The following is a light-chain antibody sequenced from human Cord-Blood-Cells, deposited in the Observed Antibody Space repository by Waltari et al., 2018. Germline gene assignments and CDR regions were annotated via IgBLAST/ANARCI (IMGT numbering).Light chain of an antibody. CDR1: SSDVGSYNL. Sequence: QSALTQPASVSGSPGQSITISCTGTSSDVGSYNLVSVYQQHPGKAPKLMIYEGSKRPSGVSNRFSGSKSGNTACLTISGLQAEDEADYYCCSYAGSSTLVFGGGTKLTVL. V-gene: IGLV2-23*01. CDR3: CSYAGSSTLV. CDR2: EGS. J-gene: IGLJ2*01.